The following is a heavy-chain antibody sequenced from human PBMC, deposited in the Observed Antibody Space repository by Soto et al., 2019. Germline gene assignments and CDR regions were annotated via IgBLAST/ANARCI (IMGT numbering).Heavy chain of an antibody. V-gene: IGHV1-69*13. D-gene: IGHD3-10*01. CDR3: ARVPERSLVVGSGSYFYYYYGMDV. Sequence: ASVKVSCKASGGTFSSYAISWVRQAPGQGLEWMGGIIPIFGTANYAQKFQGRVTITADESTSTAYMELSSLRSEDTAVYYCARVPERSLVVGSGSYFYYYYGMDVWGQGTTVTVSS. CDR1: GGTFSSYA. J-gene: IGHJ6*02. CDR2: IIPIFGTA.